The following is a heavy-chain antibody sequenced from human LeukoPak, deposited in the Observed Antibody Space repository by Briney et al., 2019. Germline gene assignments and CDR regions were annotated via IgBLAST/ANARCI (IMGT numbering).Heavy chain of an antibody. J-gene: IGHJ6*02. CDR3: ARDKNYDFWSGYYGGVDYYYYGMDV. CDR2: FSCCSSYI. Sequence: GGPLRLSCAASGFTFSSYSMNWVRQAPGKGLEWVSSFSCCSSYIYYADSVKGRFTISRDNAKNSLYLQMNSLRAEDTAVYYCARDKNYDFWSGYYGGVDYYYYGMDVWGQGTTVTVSS. CDR1: GFTFSSYS. V-gene: IGHV3-21*01. D-gene: IGHD3-3*01.